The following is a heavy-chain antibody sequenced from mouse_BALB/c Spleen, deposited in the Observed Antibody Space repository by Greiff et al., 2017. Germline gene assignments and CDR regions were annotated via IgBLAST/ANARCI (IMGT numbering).Heavy chain of an antibody. CDR2: ISYSGST. Sequence: EVQLVESGPGLVKPSQSLSLTCTVTGYSITSDYAWNWIRQFPGNKLEWMGYISYSGSTSYNPSLKSRISITRDTSKNQFFLQLNSVTTEDTATYYCARGEDDYALFDYWGQGTTLTVSS. CDR1: GYSITSDYA. V-gene: IGHV3-2*02. D-gene: IGHD2-4*01. J-gene: IGHJ2*01. CDR3: ARGEDDYALFDY.